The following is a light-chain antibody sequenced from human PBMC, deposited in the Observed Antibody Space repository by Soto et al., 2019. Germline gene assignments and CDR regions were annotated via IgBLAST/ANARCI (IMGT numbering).Light chain of an antibody. CDR1: QSVSSY. V-gene: IGKV3-11*01. CDR2: DAS. Sequence: EIVLTQSPATLSLSPGERATLSCRASQSVSSYLAWYQQKPGQAPRLLIYDASNRATGIPARFSGSGSGTDFTLTISSLEPEDFAVYYCQQRRNWPITFGQGTRLEIE. J-gene: IGKJ5*01. CDR3: QQRRNWPIT.